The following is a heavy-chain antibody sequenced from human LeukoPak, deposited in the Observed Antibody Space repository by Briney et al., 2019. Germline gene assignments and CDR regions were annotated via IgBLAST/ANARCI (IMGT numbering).Heavy chain of an antibody. V-gene: IGHV1-8*01. CDR3: ARAGSGWYSDAFDI. J-gene: IGHJ3*02. D-gene: IGHD6-19*01. CDR2: MNPNSGNT. Sequence: ASVKVSCKASGCTFTSYDINWVRQATGQGLEWMGWMNPNSGNTGYAQKFQGRVTMTRNTSISTAYMELSSLRSEDTAVYYCARAGSGWYSDAFDIWGQGTMVTVSS. CDR1: GCTFTSYD.